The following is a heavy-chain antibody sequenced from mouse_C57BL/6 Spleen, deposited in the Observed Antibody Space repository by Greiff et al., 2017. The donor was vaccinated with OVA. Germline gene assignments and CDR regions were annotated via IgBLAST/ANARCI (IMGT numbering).Heavy chain of an antibody. D-gene: IGHD1-1*01. Sequence: QVQLQQPGAELVKPGASVKLSCKASGYTFTSYWMHWVKQRPGQGLEWIGMIHPNSGSTNYNEKFKSKATLTVDKSSSTAYMQLSSLTSEDSAVYYCARYYYGSSSDDWGQGTTLTVSS. J-gene: IGHJ2*01. CDR2: IHPNSGST. V-gene: IGHV1-64*01. CDR3: ARYYYGSSSDD. CDR1: GYTFTSYW.